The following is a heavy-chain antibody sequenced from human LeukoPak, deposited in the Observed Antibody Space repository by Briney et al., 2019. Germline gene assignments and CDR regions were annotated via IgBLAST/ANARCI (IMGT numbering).Heavy chain of an antibody. CDR2: ISGSGGST. CDR1: GFTFRSYA. CDR3: AKARYSSGWYRSFDP. V-gene: IGHV3-23*01. J-gene: IGHJ5*02. Sequence: GGSLRLSCAASGFTFRSYAMSWVRQAPGKGLEWVSAISGSGGSTYYADSVKGRFTISRDNSKNTLYLQMNSLRAEDTAVYYCAKARYSSGWYRSFDPWGQGTLVTVSS. D-gene: IGHD6-19*01.